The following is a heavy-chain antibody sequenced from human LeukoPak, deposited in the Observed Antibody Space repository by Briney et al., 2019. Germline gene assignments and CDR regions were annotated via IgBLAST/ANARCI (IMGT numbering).Heavy chain of an antibody. CDR2: IKGDGSET. V-gene: IGHV3-7*01. Sequence: GGSLRLSCAASGFIFSNNWMSWVRQAPGKGLEWVANIKGDGSETYYVDSVKGRFTISRDNTRNSLYLQMNSLRADDTATYYCTRDDFSGSYCDWGQGTLVTVSS. J-gene: IGHJ4*02. CDR1: GFIFSNNW. D-gene: IGHD1-26*01. CDR3: TRDDFSGSYCD.